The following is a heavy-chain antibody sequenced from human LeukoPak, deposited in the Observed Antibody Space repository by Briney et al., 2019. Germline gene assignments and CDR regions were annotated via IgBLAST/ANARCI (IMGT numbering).Heavy chain of an antibody. CDR2: ISGSGGST. CDR1: GFTFSSYA. Sequence: PGGSLRLSCAASGFTFSSYAMSWVRQAPEKGLEWVSAISGSGGSTYYADSVKGRFTISRDNSKNTLYLQMNSLRAEDTAVYYCASYDYGGNVKPDYWGRGTLVTVSS. D-gene: IGHD4-23*01. J-gene: IGHJ4*02. CDR3: ASYDYGGNVKPDY. V-gene: IGHV3-23*01.